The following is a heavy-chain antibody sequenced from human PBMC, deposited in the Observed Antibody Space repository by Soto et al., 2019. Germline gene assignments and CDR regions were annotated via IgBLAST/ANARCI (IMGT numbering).Heavy chain of an antibody. CDR3: ARVANTAMDGVFDY. V-gene: IGHV4-31*03. CDR1: GGSISSGGYY. Sequence: PSETLSLTCTVSGGSISSGGYYWSWIRQHPGKGLEWIGYIYYSGSTYYNPSPKSRVTISVDTSKNQFSLKLSSVTAADTAVYYCARVANTAMDGVFDYWGQGTLVTVSS. CDR2: IYYSGST. J-gene: IGHJ4*02. D-gene: IGHD5-18*01.